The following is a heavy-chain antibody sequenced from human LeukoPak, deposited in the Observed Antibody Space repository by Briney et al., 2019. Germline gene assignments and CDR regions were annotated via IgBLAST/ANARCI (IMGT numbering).Heavy chain of an antibody. CDR2: IYYSGST. D-gene: IGHD3-22*01. Sequence: SETLSLTCTVSGGSISSYYWSWIRQPPGKGLEWIGYIYYSGSTNYNPSLKSRVTVSVDTSKNQFSLKLSSVTAADTAVYYCARECHYYDSSGFQDYFDYWGQGTLVTVSS. CDR1: GGSISSYY. J-gene: IGHJ4*02. V-gene: IGHV4-59*01. CDR3: ARECHYYDSSGFQDYFDY.